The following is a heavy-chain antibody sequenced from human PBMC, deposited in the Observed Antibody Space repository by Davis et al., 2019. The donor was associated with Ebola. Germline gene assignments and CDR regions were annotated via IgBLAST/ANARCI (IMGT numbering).Heavy chain of an antibody. J-gene: IGHJ3*02. D-gene: IGHD3-22*01. Sequence: PGGSLRLSCAASGFTFSSYAMSWVRQAPGKGLEWVSAISGSGGSTYYADSVKGRFTISRDNSKNTLYLQMNSLRAEDTAVYSCAKESYYYDSSGYYYRPDAFDIWGQGTMVTVSS. CDR2: ISGSGGST. CDR1: GFTFSSYA. V-gene: IGHV3-23*01. CDR3: AKESYYYDSSGYYYRPDAFDI.